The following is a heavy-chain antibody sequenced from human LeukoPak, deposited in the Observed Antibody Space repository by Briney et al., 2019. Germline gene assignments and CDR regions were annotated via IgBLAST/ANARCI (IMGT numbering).Heavy chain of an antibody. CDR3: ARLDPPIDY. Sequence: GSLRLSCATSGFTFSSYSMTWVRQPPGKGLEWIGSVYYGGSTFYNSSLKSRVAISVDTLKNQFSLKLNSVTAADTAVYYCARLDPPIDYWGQGTLVTVSS. J-gene: IGHJ4*02. CDR2: VYYGGST. CDR1: GFTFSSYS. V-gene: IGHV4-39*01.